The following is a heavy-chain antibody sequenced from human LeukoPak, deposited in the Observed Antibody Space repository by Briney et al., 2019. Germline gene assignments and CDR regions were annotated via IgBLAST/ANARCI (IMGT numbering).Heavy chain of an antibody. V-gene: IGHV1-18*01. CDR2: ISAYNGNT. CDR3: AKDPLTIFGVPTPTRDY. J-gene: IGHJ4*02. Sequence: ASVKVSCKASGGTFSSYAISWVRQAPGQGLEWMGWISAYNGNTNYAQKLQGRVTMTTDTSTSTAYMELRSLRSDDTAVYYCAKDPLTIFGVPTPTRDYWGQGTLVTVSS. D-gene: IGHD3-3*01. CDR1: GGTFSSYA.